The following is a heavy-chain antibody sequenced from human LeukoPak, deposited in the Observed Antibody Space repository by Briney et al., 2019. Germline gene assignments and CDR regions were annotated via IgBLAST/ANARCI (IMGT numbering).Heavy chain of an antibody. J-gene: IGHJ4*02. D-gene: IGHD6-13*01. CDR2: ISAYNGNT. V-gene: IGHV1-18*01. Sequence: GASVKVSCKASGYTFTSYGISWVRQAPGQGLEWMGWISAYNGNTNYAQNFQGRVTMTTDTSTSTAYMELRNLRFDDTAVYYCARGVGQQLAYWGQGTLVTVSS. CDR3: ARGVGQQLAY. CDR1: GYTFTSYG.